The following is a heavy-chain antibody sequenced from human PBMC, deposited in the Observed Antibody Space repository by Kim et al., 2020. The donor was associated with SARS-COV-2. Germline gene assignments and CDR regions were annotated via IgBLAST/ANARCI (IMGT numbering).Heavy chain of an antibody. V-gene: IGHV4-34*01. D-gene: IGHD6-13*01. Sequence: TNYNPSLKSRVTISVDTSKNQFSLKLSSVTAADTAVYYCAREGIAADFDYWGQGTLVTVSS. CDR3: AREGIAADFDY. CDR2: T. J-gene: IGHJ4*02.